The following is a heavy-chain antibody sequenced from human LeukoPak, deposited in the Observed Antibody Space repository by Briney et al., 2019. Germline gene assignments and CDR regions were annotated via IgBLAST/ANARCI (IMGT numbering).Heavy chain of an antibody. V-gene: IGHV3-30*03. CDR3: VSTRFDY. J-gene: IGHJ4*02. CDR1: GFTFSSYG. Sequence: GGSLRLSCAASGFTFSSYGMHWVRQAPGKGLEWVAVISYDGSNKYYADSVKGRFTISRDNSKNTLYLQMNSLRVEDTAVYYCVSTRFDYWGQGTLVIVSS. CDR2: ISYDGSNK. D-gene: IGHD4-11*01.